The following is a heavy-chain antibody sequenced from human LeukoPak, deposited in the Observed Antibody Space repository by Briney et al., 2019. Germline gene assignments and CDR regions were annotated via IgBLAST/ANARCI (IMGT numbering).Heavy chain of an antibody. Sequence: PGGSLRLSCAASGFTFSSCAMSWVRQAPGKGLEWVSAISGSGGSTYYADSVKGRFTISRDNSKNTLYLQMNSLRAEDTAVYYCARGYYDFWSGYWAYWGQGTLVTVSS. V-gene: IGHV3-23*01. CDR2: ISGSGGST. CDR1: GFTFSSCA. CDR3: ARGYYDFWSGYWAY. J-gene: IGHJ4*02. D-gene: IGHD3-3*01.